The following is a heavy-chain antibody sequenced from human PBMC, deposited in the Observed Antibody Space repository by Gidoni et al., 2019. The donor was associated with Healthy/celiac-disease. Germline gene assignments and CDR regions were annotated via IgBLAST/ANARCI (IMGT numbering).Heavy chain of an antibody. CDR2: IIPIFGTA. J-gene: IGHJ4*02. V-gene: IGHV1-69*06. D-gene: IGHD3-22*01. Sequence: QVQLVQSGAEVKKPGSSVKVSCKASGGTFSSYAISWVRQAPGQGLEWMGGIIPIFGTANYAQKFQGRVTITADKSTSTAYMELSSLRSEDTAVYYCARCGYYYDSSGYYYSFDYWGQGTLVTVSS. CDR3: ARCGYYYDSSGYYYSFDY. CDR1: GGTFSSYA.